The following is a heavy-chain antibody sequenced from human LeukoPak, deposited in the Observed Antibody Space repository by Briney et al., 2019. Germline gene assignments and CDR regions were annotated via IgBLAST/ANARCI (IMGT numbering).Heavy chain of an antibody. J-gene: IGHJ6*02. V-gene: IGHV3-74*01. D-gene: IGHD2-2*01. CDR3: VRDYQFIQEV. CDR1: GFTFSNYW. Sequence: GGSLRLSCVTSGFTFSNYWMLWVRQAPGKGLMWVSLISTDGKSTRYAESVKGRFTISRDNAKNTLYLQMDILRVEDTALYFCVRDYQFIQEVWGQGTTVTVSS. CDR2: ISTDGKST.